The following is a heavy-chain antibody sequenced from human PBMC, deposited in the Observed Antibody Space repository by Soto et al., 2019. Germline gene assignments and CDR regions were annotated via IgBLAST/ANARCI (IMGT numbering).Heavy chain of an antibody. CDR3: ARQGFGQLHGLVDV. CDR1: GGSISSYY. Sequence: SETLSLTCTVSGGSISSYYWSWIRQPPGKGLEWIGYIYFRGTTNYNPSLKSRVTMSADTSKNQFSLKVNSVTAADTALYYCARQGFGQLHGLVDVWGPGTTVTVS. CDR2: IYFRGTT. J-gene: IGHJ6*02. V-gene: IGHV4-59*08. D-gene: IGHD2-21*01.